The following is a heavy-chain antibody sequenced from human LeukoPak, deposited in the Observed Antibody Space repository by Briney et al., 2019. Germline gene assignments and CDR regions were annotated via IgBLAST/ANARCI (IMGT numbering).Heavy chain of an antibody. V-gene: IGHV1-46*04. Sequence: ASVKVSCKASGNSFTSDYMHWVRQAPGQGLEWMGRIIPSGDTTHYAQKLQGRVSITRDTSTSTVYMVLSSLTSEDTAVYYCARDGSKWNFDYWGQGTLVTVSS. CDR1: GNSFTSDY. CDR3: ARDGSKWNFDY. J-gene: IGHJ4*02. D-gene: IGHD6-13*01. CDR2: IIPSGDTT.